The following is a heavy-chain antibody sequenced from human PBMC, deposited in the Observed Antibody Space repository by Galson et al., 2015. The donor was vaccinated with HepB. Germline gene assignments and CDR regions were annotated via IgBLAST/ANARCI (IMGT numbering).Heavy chain of an antibody. D-gene: IGHD6-13*01. CDR1: GFTFDDYT. CDR3: AKDMYSSSWPVYYGMDV. V-gene: IGHV3-43*01. Sequence: SLRLSCAASGFTFDDYTMHWVRQAPGKGLEWVSLISWDGGSTYYADSVKGRFTISRDNSKNSLYLQMNSLRTEDTALYYCAKDMYSSSWPVYYGMDVWGQGTTVTVSS. CDR2: ISWDGGST. J-gene: IGHJ6*02.